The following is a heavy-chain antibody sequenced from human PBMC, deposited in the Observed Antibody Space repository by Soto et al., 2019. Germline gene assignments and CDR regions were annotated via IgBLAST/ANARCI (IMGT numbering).Heavy chain of an antibody. CDR1: GGSVSSGSYY. CDR2: IYYSGST. CDR3: ARERYSSGLH. J-gene: IGHJ4*02. Sequence: SETLSLTCTVSGGSVSSGSYYWSWIRQPPGKGLEWIGYIYYSGSTNYNPSLKSRVTISVDTSKNQFSLKLSSVTAADTAVYYCARERYSSGLHWGQGTLVTVS. D-gene: IGHD6-19*01. V-gene: IGHV4-61*01.